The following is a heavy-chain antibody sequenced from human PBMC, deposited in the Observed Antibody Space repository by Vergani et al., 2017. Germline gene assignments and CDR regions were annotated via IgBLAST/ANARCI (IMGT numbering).Heavy chain of an antibody. J-gene: IGHJ3*02. Sequence: QVQLQQWGAGLLKPSETLSLTCTVSGGSISSGGYYWSWIRQHPGKGLEWIGYIYYSGSTYYNPSLKSRVTISVDTSKNQFSLKLSSVTAADTAVYYCARAQGPPYYDFWSGYYTDAFDIWGQGTMVTVSS. D-gene: IGHD3-3*01. CDR3: ARAQGPPYYDFWSGYYTDAFDI. V-gene: IGHV4-31*03. CDR2: IYYSGST. CDR1: GGSISSGGYY.